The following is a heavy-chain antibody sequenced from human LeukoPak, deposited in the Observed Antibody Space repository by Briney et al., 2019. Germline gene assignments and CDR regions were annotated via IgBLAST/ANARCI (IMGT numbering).Heavy chain of an antibody. CDR1: GGSISSGGYY. Sequence: PSQTLSLTCTVSGGSISSGGYYWSWIRQHPGKGLEWIGYIYYSGSTHYNPSLKSRVTISVDTSKNQFSLKLSSVTAADTAVYYCARGHGGHRATYYDYVWGSYRQYYFDYWGQGTLVTVSS. CDR2: IYYSGST. D-gene: IGHD3-16*02. V-gene: IGHV4-31*03. CDR3: ARGHGGHRATYYDYVWGSYRQYYFDY. J-gene: IGHJ4*02.